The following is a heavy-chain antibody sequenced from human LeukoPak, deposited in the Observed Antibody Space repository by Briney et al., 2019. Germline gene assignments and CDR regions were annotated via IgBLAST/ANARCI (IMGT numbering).Heavy chain of an antibody. CDR2: IYYSGDT. Sequence: SETLSLTCTVSGGSISGYSWSWIRQSPGGGLERIGYIYYSGDTAYNPSLRSRVTMSVDTSKNQFSLQLRSMTTADTAVYYCVRGPYGASISKWFDPWGQGTQVIVSP. V-gene: IGHV4-59*01. CDR3: VRGPYGASISKWFDP. CDR1: GGSISGYS. J-gene: IGHJ5*02. D-gene: IGHD4/OR15-4a*01.